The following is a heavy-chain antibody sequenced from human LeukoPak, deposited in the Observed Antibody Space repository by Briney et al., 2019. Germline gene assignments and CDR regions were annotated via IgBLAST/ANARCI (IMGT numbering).Heavy chain of an antibody. D-gene: IGHD4-17*01. Sequence: GGSLRLSCAASGFTFSYFWMHWFRQTPGKGLVWVSCTNTDGSYSSYADSVKGRFTISRDNVRNTLYLQMSSLSAEDSAVYYCARDFDGPRASDYWGQGISVTVSS. CDR1: GFTFSYFW. J-gene: IGHJ4*02. CDR2: TNTDGSYS. V-gene: IGHV3-74*01. CDR3: ARDFDGPRASDY.